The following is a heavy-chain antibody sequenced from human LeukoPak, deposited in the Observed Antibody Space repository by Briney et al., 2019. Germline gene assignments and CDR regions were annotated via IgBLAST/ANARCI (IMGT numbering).Heavy chain of an antibody. V-gene: IGHV1-69*04. D-gene: IGHD5-24*01. CDR1: GGTFNSYP. CDR3: ARAGDGYNSSDNAFDI. J-gene: IGHJ3*02. CDR2: IVPILGIA. Sequence: SVKVSCKASGGTFNSYPITWVRQAPGQGLEWMGRIVPILGIAHYAQNFQVRVTITADRSTSAVYLELSSLRSEDTAVYYCARAGDGYNSSDNAFDIWGQGTMVTVSS.